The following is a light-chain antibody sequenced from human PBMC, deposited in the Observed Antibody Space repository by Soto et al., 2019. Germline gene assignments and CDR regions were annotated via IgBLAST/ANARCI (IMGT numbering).Light chain of an antibody. CDR2: GAS. CDR1: QSVSSSY. J-gene: IGKJ1*01. V-gene: IGKV3-20*01. Sequence: EIVLTQSPGTLSLSPGERATLSCRASQSVSSSYLAWYQQKPGQAPRLLIYGASSRANGIPDRFSGSGSGTDFTLTISRLEPEDFAVYSCQQYGSSRTFGQGTKVEIK. CDR3: QQYGSSRT.